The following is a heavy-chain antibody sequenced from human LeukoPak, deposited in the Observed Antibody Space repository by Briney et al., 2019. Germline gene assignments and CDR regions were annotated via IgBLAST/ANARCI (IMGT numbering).Heavy chain of an antibody. Sequence: GGSLRLSCAASGFTFSSYAISWVRQAPGKGLEWVSAISGSGGSTYYADSVKGRFTTSRDNSKNTLYLQMNSLRAEDTAVYYCAKLSKAGIAVAGRNYWGQGTLVTVSS. CDR1: GFTFSSYA. CDR2: ISGSGGST. D-gene: IGHD6-19*01. V-gene: IGHV3-23*01. CDR3: AKLSKAGIAVAGRNY. J-gene: IGHJ4*02.